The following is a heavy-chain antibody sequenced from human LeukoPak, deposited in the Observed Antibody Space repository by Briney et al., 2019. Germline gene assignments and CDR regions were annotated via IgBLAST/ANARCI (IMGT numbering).Heavy chain of an antibody. J-gene: IGHJ4*02. V-gene: IGHV4-34*01. CDR2: INHSGST. CDR3: AKVAGYSSSRYGGPFDY. CDR1: GGSFSGYY. Sequence: SETLSLTCAVYGGSFSGYYWSWIRQPPGKGLEWIGEINHSGSTNYNPSLKSRVTISVDTSKNQFSLKLSSVTAADTAVYYCAKVAGYSSSRYGGPFDYWGQGTLVTVSS. D-gene: IGHD6-13*01.